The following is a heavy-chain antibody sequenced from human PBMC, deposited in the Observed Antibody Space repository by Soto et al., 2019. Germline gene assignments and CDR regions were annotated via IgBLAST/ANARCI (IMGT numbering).Heavy chain of an antibody. CDR2: INLDGTIT. CDR3: AKDVRLGQSDY. CDR1: GFSFSSYW. Sequence: EVQLVQSGGGLVQPGGSLRLSCAASGFSFSSYWMHWFRQAPGKGPVWVSHINLDGTITKYADSVKGRFTISRDNAKNTLYLHMNSLRAEDTAVYYCAKDVRLGQSDYWGQGTLVTVSS. J-gene: IGHJ4*02. D-gene: IGHD3-16*01. V-gene: IGHV3-74*03.